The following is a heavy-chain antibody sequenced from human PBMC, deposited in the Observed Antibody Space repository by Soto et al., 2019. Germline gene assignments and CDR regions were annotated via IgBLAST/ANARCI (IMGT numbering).Heavy chain of an antibody. D-gene: IGHD4-17*01. J-gene: IGHJ2*01. CDR3: ARPDFGDYWYFDL. V-gene: IGHV1-69*08. CDR2: IIPALGTA. Sequence: QDQLVQSGAEVKKPGSSVKVSCKASGGTFSSHTFGWVRQAPGQGLEWMGRIIPALGTATYAQKFQGRVTITADESATTIYMELNSLRSEDTPVYYCARPDFGDYWYFDLWGRGTLLTVSS. CDR1: GGTFSSHT.